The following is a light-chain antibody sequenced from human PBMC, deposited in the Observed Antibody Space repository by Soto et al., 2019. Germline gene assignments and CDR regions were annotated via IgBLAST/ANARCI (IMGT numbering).Light chain of an antibody. CDR2: EVS. Sequence: QSALTQPAYVSGSPGQSITISCPGTSSDVGGYKYVSWYQQHPGKAPKLMIYEVSDRPSGVSNRFSGSKSGNTASLTISGLQAEDEADYYCSSFTSSSTVVFGGGTKLTV. CDR1: SSDVGGYKY. J-gene: IGLJ2*01. V-gene: IGLV2-14*01. CDR3: SSFTSSSTVV.